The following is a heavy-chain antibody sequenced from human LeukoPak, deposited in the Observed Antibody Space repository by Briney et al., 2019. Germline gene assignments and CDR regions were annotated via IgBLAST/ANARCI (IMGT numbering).Heavy chain of an antibody. D-gene: IGHD3-9*01. CDR1: GFTFDDYA. J-gene: IGHJ6*02. CDR2: ISWNSGSI. CDR3: AKDVRQLPAYYDILTGYGMDV. Sequence: PGGSLRLSCAASGFTFDDYAMHWVRQAPGKGLEWVSGISWNSGSIGYADSVKGRFTISRDNAKNSLYLQMNSLRAEDTALYYCAKDVRQLPAYYDILTGYGMDVWGQGTTVTVSS. V-gene: IGHV3-9*01.